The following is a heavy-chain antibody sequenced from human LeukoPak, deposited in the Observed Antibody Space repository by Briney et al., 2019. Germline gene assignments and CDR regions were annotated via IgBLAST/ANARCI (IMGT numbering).Heavy chain of an antibody. J-gene: IGHJ4*02. CDR3: ARERASCGGDCSDY. D-gene: IGHD2-21*02. V-gene: IGHV3-48*03. Sequence: GGSLRLSCAASGFTFSSYEMNWARQAPGEGLEWVSYISTSDTSIYYADSVKGRFTISRDNAKNSLYLQMNSLRAEDTAVYYCARERASCGGDCSDYWGQGTLVTVSS. CDR1: GFTFSSYE. CDR2: ISTSDTSI.